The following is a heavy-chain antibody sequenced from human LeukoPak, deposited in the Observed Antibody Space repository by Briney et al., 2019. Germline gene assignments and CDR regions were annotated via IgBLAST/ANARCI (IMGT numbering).Heavy chain of an antibody. D-gene: IGHD2-15*01. V-gene: IGHV4-39*01. Sequence: SETLSLTCTVSGGSISSSSYYWGWIRQPPGKGLEWIGSIYYGGSTYYNPSLKSRVTISVDTSKNQFSLKLSSVTAADTAVYYCARLGASVVVVAATEYFDYWGQGTLVTVSS. CDR2: IYYGGST. J-gene: IGHJ4*02. CDR1: GGSISSSSYY. CDR3: ARLGASVVVVAATEYFDY.